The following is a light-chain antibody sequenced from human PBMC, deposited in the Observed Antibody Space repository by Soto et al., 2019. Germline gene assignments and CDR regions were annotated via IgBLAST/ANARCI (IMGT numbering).Light chain of an antibody. CDR1: QSVGNN. CDR3: QQHANWPLT. V-gene: IGKV3-11*01. CDR2: EAS. Sequence: EIVLTQSPATLSLSPGERATLSCRASQSVGNNLAWYQQKPGQAPGLLIYEASTRATGIPARFSGSGSGTDFTLTISSLEPEDFALYYCQQHANWPLTFGGGTKVEIK. J-gene: IGKJ4*01.